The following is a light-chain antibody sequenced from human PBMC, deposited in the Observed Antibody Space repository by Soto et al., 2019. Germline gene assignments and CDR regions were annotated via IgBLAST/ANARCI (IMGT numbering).Light chain of an antibody. CDR1: QSVSSN. CDR3: QQYNNWPPWT. CDR2: GAS. V-gene: IGKV3-15*01. J-gene: IGKJ1*01. Sequence: EIVMTQSPATLYSSPGERATLSCSASQSVSSNFAWYQQKPGQPPRLLIYGASTRATGIPARFSGSGSGTEFTLTISSLRSEDFAVDYWQQYNNWPPWTFGEGTKVEIK.